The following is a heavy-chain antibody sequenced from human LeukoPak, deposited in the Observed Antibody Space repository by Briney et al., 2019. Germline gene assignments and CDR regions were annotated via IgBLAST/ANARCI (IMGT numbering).Heavy chain of an antibody. J-gene: IGHJ4*02. D-gene: IGHD1-14*01. CDR2: IYHRGST. CDR3: ARGPEPLDY. Sequence: PSETLSLTCTVSGYSISNGYYWGWIRQPPGKGLEWVGSIYHRGSTYYNPSLRSRVTISLDRSKKKFSLKLSSVTAADTAVYYCARGPEPLDYWGQGTLVTVSS. V-gene: IGHV4-38-2*02. CDR1: GYSISNGYY.